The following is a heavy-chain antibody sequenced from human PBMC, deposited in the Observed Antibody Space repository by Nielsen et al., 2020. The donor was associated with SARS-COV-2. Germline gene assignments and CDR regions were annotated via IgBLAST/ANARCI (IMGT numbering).Heavy chain of an antibody. D-gene: IGHD1-14*01. V-gene: IGHV3-48*01. CDR2: ISSGSATM. J-gene: IGHJ4*02. Sequence: GESLKISCAASGFTLSCCWMHWVRRAPGKGLEWLSYISSGSATMYYADSVKGRFTVSRDNAKNSLYLRMNSLRAEDTAIYYCARDREPGYNAVDYWGQGTLVTVSS. CDR3: ARDREPGYNAVDY. CDR1: GFTLSCCW.